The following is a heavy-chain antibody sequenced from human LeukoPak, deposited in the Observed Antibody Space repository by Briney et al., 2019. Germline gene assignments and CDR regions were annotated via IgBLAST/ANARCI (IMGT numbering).Heavy chain of an antibody. D-gene: IGHD6-6*01. CDR2: ISSSSSYI. Sequence: GGSLRLSCAASGFTFSSYSTNWVRQAPGKGLEWVSSISSSSSYIYYADSVKGRFTISRDNAENSLYLQMNSLRAEDTAVYYCARVPARQLGEYYFDYWGQGTLVTVSS. V-gene: IGHV3-21*01. CDR3: ARVPARQLGEYYFDY. J-gene: IGHJ4*02. CDR1: GFTFSSYS.